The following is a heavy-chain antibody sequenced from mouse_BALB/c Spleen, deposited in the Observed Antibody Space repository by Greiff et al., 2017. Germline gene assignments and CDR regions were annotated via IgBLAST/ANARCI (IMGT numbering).Heavy chain of an antibody. J-gene: IGHJ2*01. CDR2: ISSGGST. Sequence: EVQLVESGGGLVKPGGSLKLSCAASGFTFSSYAMSWVRQTPEKRLEWVASISSGGSTYYPDSVKGRFTISRDNARNILYLQMSSLRSEDTAMYYCARGRYGNYACDYWGQGTTLTVSS. CDR1: GFTFSSYA. V-gene: IGHV5-6-5*01. D-gene: IGHD2-10*02. CDR3: ARGRYGNYACDY.